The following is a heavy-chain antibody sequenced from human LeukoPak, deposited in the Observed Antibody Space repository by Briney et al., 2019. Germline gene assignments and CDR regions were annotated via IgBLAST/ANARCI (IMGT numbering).Heavy chain of an antibody. CDR3: ASGYCSSTSCYAFDY. CDR2: INHSGST. J-gene: IGHJ4*02. CDR1: GGSFSGYY. V-gene: IGHV4-34*01. Sequence: SETLSLTRAVYGGSFSGYYWSWIRQPPRKGLEWIGEINHSGSTNYNPSLKSRVTISVDTSKNQFSLKLSSVTAADTAVYYCASGYCSSTSCYAFDYWGQGTLVTVSS. D-gene: IGHD2-2*01.